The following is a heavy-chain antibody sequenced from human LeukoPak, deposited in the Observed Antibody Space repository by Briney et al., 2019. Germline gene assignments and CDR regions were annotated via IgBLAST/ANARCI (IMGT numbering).Heavy chain of an antibody. D-gene: IGHD1-1*01. CDR3: ARALSGTPPHAFDI. CDR1: GYTFTSYD. J-gene: IGHJ3*02. Sequence: ASVKVSCKASGYTFTSYDMNWVRQATGQGLEWMGWMNPNSGNTGYAQKFQGRVTMTRDTSISTAYMELSSLRSEDTAVYYCARALSGTPPHAFDIWGQGTMVNVSS. CDR2: MNPNSGNT. V-gene: IGHV1-8*01.